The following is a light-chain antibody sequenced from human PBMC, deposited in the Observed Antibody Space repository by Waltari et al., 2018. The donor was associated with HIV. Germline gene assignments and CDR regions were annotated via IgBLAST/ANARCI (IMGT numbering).Light chain of an antibody. Sequence: SYVLTQPPSVSVAPGQTAIISCGGDGLGMKRVTWLQKRPGQGPLLVLHEDSHRPSGIPQRFSGSNSGNTATLTISRVEVVDEADYYCQVWDDTGDDLVVFGGGTKLTVL. V-gene: IGLV3-21*02. CDR3: QVWDDTGDDLVV. CDR2: EDS. CDR1: GLGMKR. J-gene: IGLJ2*01.